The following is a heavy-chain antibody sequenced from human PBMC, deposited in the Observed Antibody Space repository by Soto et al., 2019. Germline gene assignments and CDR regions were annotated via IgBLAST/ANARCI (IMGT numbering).Heavy chain of an antibody. CDR3: AKPYYDFSLGYYYMDV. CDR1: GGSFSGYY. J-gene: IGHJ6*03. CDR2: VYYSGST. Sequence: SETLSLTCAVYGGSFSGYYWTWIRQPPGKGLEWIGSVYYSGSTYYNPSLESRVTISVDKSKNQFSLKLSSVTAADTAVYYCAKPYYDFSLGYYYMDVWGKGTTVTVSS. V-gene: IGHV4-34*01. D-gene: IGHD3-3*01.